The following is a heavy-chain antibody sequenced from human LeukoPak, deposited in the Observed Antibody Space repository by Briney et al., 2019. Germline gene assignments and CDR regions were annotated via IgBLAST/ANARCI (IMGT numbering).Heavy chain of an antibody. CDR3: AELGITMIGGV. V-gene: IGHV3-20*04. CDR1: GFTFDDYG. CDR2: INWNGGST. D-gene: IGHD3-10*02. Sequence: GGSLRLSCAASGFTFDDYGMSWVRQAPGKGLEWVSGINWNGGSTGYADSVKGRFTISRDNAKNTLYLQMNSLRVDDTAVYYCAELGITMIGGVWGKGTTVTISS. J-gene: IGHJ6*04.